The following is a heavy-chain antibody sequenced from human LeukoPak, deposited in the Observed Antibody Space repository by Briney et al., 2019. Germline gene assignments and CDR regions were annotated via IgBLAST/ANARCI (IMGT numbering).Heavy chain of an antibody. CDR1: GGSISSYY. Sequence: PSETLSLTCTVSGGSISSYYWSWIRQPAGKGLEWIGRIYTSGSTNYNPSLKSRVTMSVDTSKNQFSLKLSSVTAADTAVYYCARIEYSSSADAFDIWGQGTMVTVSS. V-gene: IGHV4-4*07. D-gene: IGHD6-6*01. J-gene: IGHJ3*02. CDR3: ARIEYSSSADAFDI. CDR2: IYTSGST.